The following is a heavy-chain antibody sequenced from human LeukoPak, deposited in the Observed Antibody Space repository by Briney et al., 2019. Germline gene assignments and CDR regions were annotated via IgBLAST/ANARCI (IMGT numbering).Heavy chain of an antibody. V-gene: IGHV3-33*01. CDR1: GFTFSSYG. CDR3: ARDEAAAGPYYYYYGMDV. Sequence: QPGRSLRLSCAASGFTFSSYGMHWVRQAPGTGLERVAVIWYDGSNKYYADSVKGRFTISRDNSKNTLYLQMNSLRAEDTAVYYCARDEAAAGPYYYYYGMDVWGQGTTVTVSS. D-gene: IGHD6-13*01. CDR2: IWYDGSNK. J-gene: IGHJ6*02.